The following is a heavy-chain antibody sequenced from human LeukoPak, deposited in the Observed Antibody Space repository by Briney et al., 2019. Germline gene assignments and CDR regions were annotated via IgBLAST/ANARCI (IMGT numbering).Heavy chain of an antibody. Sequence: SETLSLTCTVSGDSISSGDYYWGWIRQPPGKGLEWIGSIYYSGSTYYNPSLKSRVTISVDTSKNQFSLKLSSVTAADTAVYYCARHHWSYYYGSGSYFPFDYWGQGTLVTVSS. CDR2: IYYSGST. J-gene: IGHJ4*02. V-gene: IGHV4-39*01. CDR3: ARHHWSYYYGSGSYFPFDY. D-gene: IGHD3-10*01. CDR1: GDSISSGDYY.